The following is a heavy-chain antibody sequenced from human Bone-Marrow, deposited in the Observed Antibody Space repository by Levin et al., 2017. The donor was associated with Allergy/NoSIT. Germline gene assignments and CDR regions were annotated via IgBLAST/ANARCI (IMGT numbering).Heavy chain of an antibody. Sequence: PSQTLSLTCTVSGGSISSYYWSWIRQPPGKGLEWIGYIYYSGSTNYNPSLKSRVTISVDTSKNQFSLKLSSVTAADTAVYYCARAIVVVPAAIRGYYYYGMDVWGQGTTVTVSS. D-gene: IGHD2-2*01. CDR3: ARAIVVVPAAIRGYYYYGMDV. J-gene: IGHJ6*02. CDR1: GGSISSYY. CDR2: IYYSGST. V-gene: IGHV4-59*01.